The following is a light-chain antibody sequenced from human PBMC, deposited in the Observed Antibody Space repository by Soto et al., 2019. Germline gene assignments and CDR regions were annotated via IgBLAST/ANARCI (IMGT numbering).Light chain of an antibody. J-gene: IGKJ4*01. V-gene: IGKV3-15*01. Sequence: EIVLTQSPGTLTLSPGERATLSCSASQSLSSNLAWYQQKPGQAPRLLIYGASTRATGIPARFSGSGSGTEFTLTISSLQSEDFTVYYCQQYNNWPLTFGGGTKVDIK. CDR1: QSLSSN. CDR3: QQYNNWPLT. CDR2: GAS.